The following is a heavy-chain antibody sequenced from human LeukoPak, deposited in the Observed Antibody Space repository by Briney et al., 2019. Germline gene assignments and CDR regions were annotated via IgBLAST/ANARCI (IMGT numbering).Heavy chain of an antibody. V-gene: IGHV4-38-2*01. D-gene: IGHD2-15*01. Sequence: SETLSLTCAVSGYSISSGYYWGWIRQPPGKGLEWIGSIYHSGSTYYNPSLKCRVTISVDTSKNQFSLKLSSVTAADTAVYYCVSRGYCSGGSCYAAFDIWGQGTMVTVSS. CDR2: IYHSGST. CDR1: GYSISSGYY. CDR3: VSRGYCSGGSCYAAFDI. J-gene: IGHJ3*02.